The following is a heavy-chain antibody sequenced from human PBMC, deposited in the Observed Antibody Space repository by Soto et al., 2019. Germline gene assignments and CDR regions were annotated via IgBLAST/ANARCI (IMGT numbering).Heavy chain of an antibody. J-gene: IGHJ6*03. V-gene: IGHV6-1*01. Sequence: PSQTLSLTCAISGDSVSSNSAAWNWIRQSPSRGLEWLGRTYYRSKWYNDYAVSVKSRITINPDTSKNQFSLQLDSVTPEDTAVYYCARSFGYDILTGYYRLYYYYYMDVWGKGTAVTVSS. CDR1: GDSVSSNSAA. CDR2: TYYRSKWYN. CDR3: ARSFGYDILTGYYRLYYYYYMDV. D-gene: IGHD3-9*01.